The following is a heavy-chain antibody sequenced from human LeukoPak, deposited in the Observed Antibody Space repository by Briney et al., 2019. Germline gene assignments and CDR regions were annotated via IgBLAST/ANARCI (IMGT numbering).Heavy chain of an antibody. CDR3: ARTSKVAGMFDY. D-gene: IGHD6-19*01. J-gene: IGHJ4*02. CDR1: GFAFSTYN. CDR2: ISSGSVTI. Sequence: GGSLRLSCAASGFAFSTYNMNWVRQAPGKGLEWVSYISSGSVTIYYADSVKGRFPVSRDNAKNSLYLQMNSLRDEDTAVYYCARTSKVAGMFDYWGQGTLVTASS. V-gene: IGHV3-48*02.